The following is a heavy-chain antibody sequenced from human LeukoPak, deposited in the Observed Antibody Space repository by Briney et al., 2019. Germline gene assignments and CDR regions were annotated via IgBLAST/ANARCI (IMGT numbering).Heavy chain of an antibody. CDR1: GFTFGDYA. D-gene: IGHD3-22*01. CDR3: RGDSSGYYSDYGMDV. V-gene: IGHV3-49*04. CDR2: IRSKAYGGTT. Sequence: GGSLRLSCTAAGFTFGDYAMSWVRQAPGKGLEWVSFIRSKAYGGTTEYAASVKGRFTISRDDSKSIAYLQMNSLKTEDTAVYYCRGDSSGYYSDYGMDVWGQGTTVTVSS. J-gene: IGHJ6*02.